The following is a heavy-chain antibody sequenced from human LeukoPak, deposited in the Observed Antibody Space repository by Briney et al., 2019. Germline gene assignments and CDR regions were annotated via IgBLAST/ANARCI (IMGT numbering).Heavy chain of an antibody. J-gene: IGHJ4*02. CDR1: GGSISSYY. V-gene: IGHV4-59*04. CDR3: ARHEAAAPFDY. D-gene: IGHD2-15*01. CDR2: IFHTGST. Sequence: SETLSLTCTVSGGSISSYYWSWIRQPPGKGLEWIGSIFHTGSTYFNLSLKSRVTISVDTSKNQFSLRLSSVTAADTAVYYCARHEAAAPFDYWGQGTLVTVSS.